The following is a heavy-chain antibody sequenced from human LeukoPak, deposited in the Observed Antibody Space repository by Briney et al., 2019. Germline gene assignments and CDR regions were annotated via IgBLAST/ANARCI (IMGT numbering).Heavy chain of an antibody. D-gene: IGHD5-18*01. CDR1: GYTFTSYG. CDR3: ARVLWIQVWPYFDY. CDR2: ISAYNGNT. V-gene: IGHV1-18*01. Sequence: GASVKVSCKASGYTFTSYGIRWVRQAPGQGLEWMGWISAYNGNTNYTQKLQGRVTMTTDTSTSTAYMELRSLRSDDTAVHYCARVLWIQVWPYFDYWGQGTLVTVSS. J-gene: IGHJ4*02.